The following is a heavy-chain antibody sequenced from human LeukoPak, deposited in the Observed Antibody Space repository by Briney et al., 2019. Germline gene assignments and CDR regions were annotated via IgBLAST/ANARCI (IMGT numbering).Heavy chain of an antibody. CDR1: GFTFSGSA. D-gene: IGHD3-10*01. CDR3: TRARLWFGELLGEFDP. J-gene: IGHJ5*02. V-gene: IGHV3-73*01. Sequence: GGSLRLSCAASGFTFSGSAMHWDRQASGKGLEWVGRSTRKANSYATAYAASVKGRFTISRDDSKNTAYLQMNSLKTEDTAVYYCTRARLWFGELLGEFDPWGQGTLVTVSS. CDR2: STRKANSYAT.